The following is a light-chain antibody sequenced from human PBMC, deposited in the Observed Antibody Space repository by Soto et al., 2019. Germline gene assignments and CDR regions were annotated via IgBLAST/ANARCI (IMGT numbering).Light chain of an antibody. V-gene: IGKV3-15*01. Sequence: DIVLTQSPATLSVSPGERATLSCRASQSVSSNLAWYQQKPGQAPRLLIYGASTRATGIPARFSGSGSGTEFTLTISSLQSEDFAVYYCQQSNNWPDTFGGGTKVDIK. CDR1: QSVSSN. J-gene: IGKJ4*01. CDR2: GAS. CDR3: QQSNNWPDT.